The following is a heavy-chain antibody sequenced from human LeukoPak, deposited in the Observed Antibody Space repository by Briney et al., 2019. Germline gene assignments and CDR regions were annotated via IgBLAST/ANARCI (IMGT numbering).Heavy chain of an antibody. Sequence: GGSLRLSCAASGFTFSSYAMHWVRQAPGKGLEWVSSISSSSSYIYYADSVKGRFTISRDNAKNSLYLQMNSLRAEDTAVYYCARDSEGIIAVAGKDAFDIWGQGTMVTVSS. V-gene: IGHV3-21*01. CDR2: ISSSSSYI. D-gene: IGHD6-19*01. J-gene: IGHJ3*02. CDR1: GFTFSSYA. CDR3: ARDSEGIIAVAGKDAFDI.